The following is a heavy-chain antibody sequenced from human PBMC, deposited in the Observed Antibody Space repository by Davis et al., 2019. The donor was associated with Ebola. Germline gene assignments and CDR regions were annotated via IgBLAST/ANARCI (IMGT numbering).Heavy chain of an antibody. J-gene: IGHJ5*02. CDR2: ISAYGDHI. Sequence: GESLKISCAASGLPFTTYTFNWVRQAPGKGLEWVSSISAYGDHIYYADSVRGRFTVSRENAENSMFLQMNSLRAEDTAVYYCALEFDPWGQGTLVTVSS. CDR1: GLPFTTYT. CDR3: ALEFDP. V-gene: IGHV3-21*01.